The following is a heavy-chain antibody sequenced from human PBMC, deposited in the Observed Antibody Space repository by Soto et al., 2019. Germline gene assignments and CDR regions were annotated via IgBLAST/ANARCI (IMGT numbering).Heavy chain of an antibody. Sequence: PETLSLTCAVSCASIRSYHWSWIRQPAGKGLEWIGRMQHTGNTNYNPSLKSRVTMSVGTSKNQISLKMTSVTAADTAVYFCAKDVSSRRWFDPWGQGILVTVSS. CDR2: MQHTGNT. CDR3: AKDVSSRRWFDP. J-gene: IGHJ5*02. CDR1: CASIRSYH. V-gene: IGHV4-4*07. D-gene: IGHD3-16*01.